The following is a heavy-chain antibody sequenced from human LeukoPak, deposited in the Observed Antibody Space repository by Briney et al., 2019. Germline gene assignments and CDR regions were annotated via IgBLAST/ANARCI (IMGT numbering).Heavy chain of an antibody. CDR2: ISWNSGSI. CDR1: GFTFDDYA. J-gene: IGHJ4*02. V-gene: IGHV3-9*01. Sequence: PGRSLRLSCAASGFTFDDYAMHWVRQAPGKGLEWVSGISWNSGSIGYADSVKGRFTISRDNAKNSLYLQMNSLRAEDTALYYCAKERGYSYGFDYWGQGTLVTVSS. CDR3: AKERGYSYGFDY. D-gene: IGHD5-18*01.